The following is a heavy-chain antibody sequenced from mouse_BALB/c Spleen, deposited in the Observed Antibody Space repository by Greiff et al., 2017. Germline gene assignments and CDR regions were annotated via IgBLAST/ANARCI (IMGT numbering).Heavy chain of an antibody. D-gene: IGHD2-14*01. J-gene: IGHJ4*01. CDR1: GYTFTSYW. CDR3: TTVYYRYDPYAMDY. CDR2: IYPSDSYT. V-gene: IGHV1-69*02. Sequence: QVQLQQPGAELVRPGASVKLSCKASGYTFTSYWINWVKQRPGQGLEWIGNIYPSDSYTNYNQKFKDKATLTVDKSSSTAYMQLSSPTSEDSAVYYCTTVYYRYDPYAMDYWGQGTSVTVSS.